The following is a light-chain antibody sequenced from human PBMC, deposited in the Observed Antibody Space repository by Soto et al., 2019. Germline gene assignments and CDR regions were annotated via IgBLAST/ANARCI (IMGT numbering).Light chain of an antibody. CDR3: QSYDSSLSAYV. CDR1: SSNIGAGYD. V-gene: IGLV1-40*01. J-gene: IGLJ1*01. Sequence: QSVLTQPPSVSGAPGQRVTSSCTGSSSNIGAGYDVHWYQQLPGAAPKLLIYGNSNRPSGVPDRFSGSKSGTSASLAITGLQAEDEADYCCQSYDSSLSAYVFGTGTKVTVL. CDR2: GNS.